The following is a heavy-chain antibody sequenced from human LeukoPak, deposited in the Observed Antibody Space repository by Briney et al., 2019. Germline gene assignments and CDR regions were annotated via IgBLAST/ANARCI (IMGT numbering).Heavy chain of an antibody. D-gene: IGHD3-3*01. CDR2: VHISETT. Sequence: SATLSLTCTVSGGSISGYFWHWIRQPAGKGLEWIGRVHISETTIYNPSLKSRVTMSVDTSNNHFFLNLSSVTAADTAVYYCARGYRISEIRFFEWLLDYWGQGYLVTVSS. V-gene: IGHV4-4*07. J-gene: IGHJ4*02. CDR3: ARGYRISEIRFFEWLLDY. CDR1: GGSISGYF.